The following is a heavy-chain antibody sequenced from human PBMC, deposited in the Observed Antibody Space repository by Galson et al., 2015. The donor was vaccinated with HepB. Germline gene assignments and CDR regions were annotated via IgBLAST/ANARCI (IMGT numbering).Heavy chain of an antibody. V-gene: IGHV3-21*01. D-gene: IGHD3-16*02. CDR2: ISSSSSYI. CDR1: GFTFSSYS. CDR3: ASADYDYVWGSYLISTYYYYGMDV. J-gene: IGHJ6*02. Sequence: SLRLSCAASGFTFSSYSMNWVRQAPGKGLEWVSSISSSSSYIYYADSVKGRFTISRDNSKNTLYLQMNSLRAEDTAVYYCASADYDYVWGSYLISTYYYYGMDVWGQGTTVTVSS.